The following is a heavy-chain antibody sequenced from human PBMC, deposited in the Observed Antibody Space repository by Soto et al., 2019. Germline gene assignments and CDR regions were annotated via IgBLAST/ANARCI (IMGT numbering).Heavy chain of an antibody. CDR1: GGSISSGDYY. V-gene: IGHV4-30-4*01. D-gene: IGHD6-13*01. Sequence: PSETRSLACTVSGGSISSGDYYWSWIRQPPGKGLEWIGYIYYSGSTYYNPSLKSRGTISVETSKNQFSLKLSAVTAADTAVYYCATAHRYSNTNWGQGIRDTDSS. CDR2: IYYSGST. CDR3: ATAHRYSNTN. J-gene: IGHJ4*02.